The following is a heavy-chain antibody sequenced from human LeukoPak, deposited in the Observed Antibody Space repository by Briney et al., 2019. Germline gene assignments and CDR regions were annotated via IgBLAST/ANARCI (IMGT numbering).Heavy chain of an antibody. CDR3: ARHSSLQGYYFDY. CDR2: VHYSGST. Sequence: SETLSLTCTVSGDSISGYYWSWIRQPPGKGLEWIGNVHYSGSTTYHPSLQSRVTISVDTSKKQFSLKLRSVTAADSAVYYCARHSSLQGYYFDYWGRGTLVIVSS. J-gene: IGHJ4*02. CDR1: GDSISGYY. D-gene: IGHD6-6*01. V-gene: IGHV4-59*08.